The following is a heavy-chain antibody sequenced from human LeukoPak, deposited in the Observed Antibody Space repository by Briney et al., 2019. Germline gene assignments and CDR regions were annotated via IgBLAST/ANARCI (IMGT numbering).Heavy chain of an antibody. J-gene: IGHJ4*02. CDR2: IRYDGSNK. CDR1: GFTFSTYG. CDR3: ARDTLYDYVWGSYPGR. D-gene: IGHD3-16*01. Sequence: GGSLRLSCAASGFTFSTYGMHWVRQAPGKGLEWVALIRYDGSNKYYPDSVKGRFTISRDNSKNTLYLQMNSLRAEDTAVYYCARDTLYDYVWGSYPGRWGQGTLVTVSS. V-gene: IGHV3-30*02.